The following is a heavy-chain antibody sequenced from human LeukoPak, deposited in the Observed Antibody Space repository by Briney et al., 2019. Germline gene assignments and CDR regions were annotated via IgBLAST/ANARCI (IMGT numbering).Heavy chain of an antibody. Sequence: ASVKVSCKASGYTFTSYYMHWVRQAPGQGLEWMGIINPSGGSTSYAQKFQGRVTMTRDMSTSTVYMELSSLRSEDTAVYYCARASLYDFWSGYPRMIDYWGQGTLVTVSS. V-gene: IGHV1-46*01. CDR2: INPSGGST. CDR3: ARASLYDFWSGYPRMIDY. D-gene: IGHD3-3*01. J-gene: IGHJ4*02. CDR1: GYTFTSYY.